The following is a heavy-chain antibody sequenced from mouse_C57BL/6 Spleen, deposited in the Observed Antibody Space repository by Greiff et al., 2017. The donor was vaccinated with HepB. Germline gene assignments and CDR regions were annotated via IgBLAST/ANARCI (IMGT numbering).Heavy chain of an antibody. Sequence: VKLVESGPGLVAPSQSLSITCTVSGFSLTSYAISWVRQPPGKGLEWLGVIWTGGGTNYNSALKSRLSISKDNSKSQVFLKMNSLQTDDTARYYCARVYDGYSYYFDYWGQGTTLTVSS. CDR1: GFSLTSYA. J-gene: IGHJ2*01. D-gene: IGHD2-3*01. CDR3: ARVYDGYSYYFDY. CDR2: IWTGGGT. V-gene: IGHV2-9-1*01.